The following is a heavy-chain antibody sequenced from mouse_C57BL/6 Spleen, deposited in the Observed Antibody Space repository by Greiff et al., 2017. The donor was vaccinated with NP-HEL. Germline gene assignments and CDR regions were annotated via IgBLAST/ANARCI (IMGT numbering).Heavy chain of an antibody. CDR1: GYTFTSYW. Sequence: QVQLQQPGAELVRPGSSVKLSCKASGYTFTSYWMHWVKQRPIQGLEWIGNIDPSDSETHYNQKFKDKATLTVDKSSSTAYMQLSSLTSEDSAVYYCARWYYGSSWRGYFDVWGTGTTVTVSS. J-gene: IGHJ1*03. D-gene: IGHD1-1*01. CDR2: IDPSDSET. CDR3: ARWYYGSSWRGYFDV. V-gene: IGHV1-52*01.